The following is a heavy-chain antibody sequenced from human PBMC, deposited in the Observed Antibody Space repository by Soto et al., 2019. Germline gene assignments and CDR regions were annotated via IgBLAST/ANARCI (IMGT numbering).Heavy chain of an antibody. D-gene: IGHD3-3*01. J-gene: IGHJ4*02. V-gene: IGHV3-33*01. Sequence: QVQLVESGGGVVQPGTSLRLSCAASGFTFNENGMHWVRQVARKGLEWVALIWYDGSNKYYADSVKGRFTISRDNAKKTLYLEMNSLRVEDTAVYYCARGFLTHYFHYWGQGTLVTVSS. CDR1: GFTFNENG. CDR3: ARGFLTHYFHY. CDR2: IWYDGSNK.